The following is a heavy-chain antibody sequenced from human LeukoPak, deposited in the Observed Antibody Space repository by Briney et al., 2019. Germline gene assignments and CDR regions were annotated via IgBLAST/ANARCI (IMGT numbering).Heavy chain of an antibody. J-gene: IGHJ4*02. V-gene: IGHV3-21*01. CDR2: ISSRSSYI. CDR3: ASRTDY. Sequence: GGSLRLSCAASGFTFSSYSMNWVRQAPGKGLEWVSSISSRSSYIYYADSVKGRFTISRDNAKNSLYLQMNSLRAEDTAVYYCASRTDYWGQGTLVTVSS. CDR1: GFTFSSYS. D-gene: IGHD2-2*01.